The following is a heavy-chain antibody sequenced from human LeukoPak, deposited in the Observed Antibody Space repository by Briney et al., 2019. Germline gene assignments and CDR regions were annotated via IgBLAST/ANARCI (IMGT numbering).Heavy chain of an antibody. Sequence: PGGSLRLSCAASGFSFSKYWMNWVRQAPGKGLEWVATISQDGSQKYLADFVKRRFTISRDNARNSLYLQMTSLRGDDTAVYYCVRSKVVAEAGKSWFDPWGQGTRVTVTS. CDR3: VRSKVVAEAGKSWFDP. CDR2: ISQDGSQK. V-gene: IGHV3-7*01. CDR1: GFSFSKYW. D-gene: IGHD6-13*01. J-gene: IGHJ5*01.